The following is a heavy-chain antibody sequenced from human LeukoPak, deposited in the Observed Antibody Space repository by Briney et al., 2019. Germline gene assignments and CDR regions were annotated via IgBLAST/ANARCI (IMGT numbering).Heavy chain of an antibody. CDR2: IYYSGST. D-gene: IGHD3-3*01. CDR1: GGSISSSSYY. J-gene: IGHJ6*03. Sequence: PSETLSLTCTASGGSISSSSYYWGWIRQPPGKGLEWIGSIYYSGSTYYNPSLKSRVTISVDTSKNQFSLKLSSVTAADTAVYYCARRGYDFWSGYYKLTKEYYMDVWGKGTTVTVSS. V-gene: IGHV4-39*01. CDR3: ARRGYDFWSGYYKLTKEYYMDV.